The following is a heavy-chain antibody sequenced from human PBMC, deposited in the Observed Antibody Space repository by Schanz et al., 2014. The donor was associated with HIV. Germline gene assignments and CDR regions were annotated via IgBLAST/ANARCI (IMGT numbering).Heavy chain of an antibody. Sequence: EVQLVETGGGLIQPGGSLRLSCAVSGFTISSNYMSWVRQAPGKGLEWVSVIYSGGTTYYADSVKGRFTISRDNSKNTLYLQMNSLRVDDTAVYYCARGGGSGSYFAGYHFDYWGQGTLVTVSS. D-gene: IGHD1-26*01. CDR2: IYSGGTT. CDR1: GFTISSNY. V-gene: IGHV3-53*02. J-gene: IGHJ4*02. CDR3: ARGGGSGSYFAGYHFDY.